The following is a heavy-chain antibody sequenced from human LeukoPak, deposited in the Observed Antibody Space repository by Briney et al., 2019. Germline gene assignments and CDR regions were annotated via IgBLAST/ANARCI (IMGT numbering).Heavy chain of an antibody. J-gene: IGHJ4*02. V-gene: IGHV1-18*01. CDR2: ISAYNGNT. CDR3: ARHYDFWGGYYQYYFDY. D-gene: IGHD3-3*01. CDR1: GYTFTSYG. Sequence: ASVKVSCKASGYTFTSYGISWVRQAPGQGLEWMGWISAYNGNTNYAQKLQGRVTMTTDTSTSTAYMELRSLRSDDTAVYYCARHYDFWGGYYQYYFDYWGQGTLVTVSS.